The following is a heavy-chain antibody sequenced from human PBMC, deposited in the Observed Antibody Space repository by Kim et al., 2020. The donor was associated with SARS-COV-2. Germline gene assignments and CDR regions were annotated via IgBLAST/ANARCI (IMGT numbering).Heavy chain of an antibody. CDR3: ASGDWVDP. CDR2: IFGTA. D-gene: IGHD3-10*01. V-gene: IGHV1-69*01. Sequence: IFGTANDAQKFQGRVTITADESTSTAYMELSSLRSEDTAVYYCASGDWVDPWGQGTLVTVSS. J-gene: IGHJ5*02.